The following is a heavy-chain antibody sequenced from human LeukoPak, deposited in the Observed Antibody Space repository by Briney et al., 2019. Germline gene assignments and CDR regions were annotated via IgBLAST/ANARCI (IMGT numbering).Heavy chain of an antibody. CDR3: ARRSGSLAFDI. V-gene: IGHV4-39*01. CDR1: GGSIRSSSYY. D-gene: IGHD1-26*01. Sequence: SETLSLTCSVSGGSIRSSSYYWGWIRQPPGKGLEWIANIYYSGSTYYNPSLKSRLTISVDTSKNQFSLNLSSVTAADTAVYYCARRSGSLAFDIWGQGTVVTVSS. CDR2: IYYSGST. J-gene: IGHJ3*02.